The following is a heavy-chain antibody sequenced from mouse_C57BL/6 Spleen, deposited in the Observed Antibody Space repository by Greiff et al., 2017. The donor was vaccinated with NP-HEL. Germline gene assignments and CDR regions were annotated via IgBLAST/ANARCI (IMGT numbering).Heavy chain of an antibody. J-gene: IGHJ1*03. CDR3: ARARATGSSYNWYFDV. CDR1: GYTFTSYG. D-gene: IGHD1-1*01. CDR2: IYPRSGNT. Sequence: QVQLQQSGAELARPGASVKLSCKASGYTFTSYGISWVKQRTGQGLEWIGEIYPRSGNTYYNEKFKGKATLTADKSSSTAYMELRSLTSEDSAVYVCARARATGSSYNWYFDVWGTGTTVTVSS. V-gene: IGHV1-81*01.